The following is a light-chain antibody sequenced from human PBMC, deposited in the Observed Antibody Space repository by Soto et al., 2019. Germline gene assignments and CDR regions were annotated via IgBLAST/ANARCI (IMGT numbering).Light chain of an antibody. Sequence: EIVLTQSPGTLSLSPEQRATLSCRAGQSVSVSFLAWYQKKPGQAPRLLIYSASSRATGLPVRFSGSGSGTDFTLTISRLEPEDFAVYYCQQYGSSSYTFGQGTNLEIK. J-gene: IGKJ2*01. CDR1: QSVSVSF. CDR2: SAS. CDR3: QQYGSSSYT. V-gene: IGKV3-20*01.